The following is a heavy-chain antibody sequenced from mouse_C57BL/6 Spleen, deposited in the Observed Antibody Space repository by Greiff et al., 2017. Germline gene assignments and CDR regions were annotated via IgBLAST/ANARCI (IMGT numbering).Heavy chain of an antibody. CDR3: ARGGGYYAMDY. CDR1: GYTFTSYW. V-gene: IGHV1-55*01. J-gene: IGHJ4*01. Sequence: VQLQQPGAELVKPGASVKMSCKASGYTFTSYWITWVKQRPGQGLEWIGDIYPGSGSTNYNEKFKSKATLTVDTSSSTAYMQLSSLTSEVSAVDYGARGGGYYAMDYWGQGTSVTVSS. CDR2: IYPGSGST.